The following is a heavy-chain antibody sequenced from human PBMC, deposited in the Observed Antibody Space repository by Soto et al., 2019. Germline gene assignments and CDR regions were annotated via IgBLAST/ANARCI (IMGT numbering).Heavy chain of an antibody. CDR3: AAPPNRDAYNYGY. V-gene: IGHV1-58*01. J-gene: IGHJ4*02. D-gene: IGHD5-12*01. CDR1: GLTFSSSA. Sequence: QMQLVQSGPEVRKPGTSVKVSCKASGLTFSSSAVQRVRQARGQRLEWIGWIVVGSGSTKYAQKFQERVNITRDMSTSTAYMELSSLRSEDTAVYYCAAPPNRDAYNYGYWGQGTLVTVSS. CDR2: IVVGSGST.